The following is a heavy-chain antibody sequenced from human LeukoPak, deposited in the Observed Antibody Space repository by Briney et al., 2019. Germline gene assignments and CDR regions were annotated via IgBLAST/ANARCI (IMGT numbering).Heavy chain of an antibody. CDR3: ASGPPTRFGALFGVVTNFDY. J-gene: IGHJ4*02. V-gene: IGHV1-2*02. D-gene: IGHD3-3*01. Sequence: ASVKVSCKASGYTFTGYYMHWVRQAPGQGLEWMGWINPNSGGTNYAQKFQGRVTMTRDTSISTASMALSRLRSDDTAVYYCASGPPTRFGALFGVVTNFDYWGQGTLVTVSS. CDR1: GYTFTGYY. CDR2: INPNSGGT.